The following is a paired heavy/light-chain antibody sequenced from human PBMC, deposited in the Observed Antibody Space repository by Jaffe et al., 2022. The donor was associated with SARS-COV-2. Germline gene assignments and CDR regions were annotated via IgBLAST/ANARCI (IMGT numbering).Light chain of an antibody. Sequence: EIVLTQSPATLSLSPGERATLSCRASQSVSSYLAWYQQKPGQAPRLLIYDASNRATGIPARFSGSGSGTDFTLTISSLEPEDFAVYYCQQRSNWPITFGQGTRLEIK. CDR3: QQRSNWPIT. V-gene: IGKV3-11*01. J-gene: IGKJ5*01. CDR2: DAS. CDR1: QSVSSY.
Heavy chain of an antibody. CDR2: IWYDGSNK. V-gene: IGHV3-33*01. D-gene: IGHD2-21*02. Sequence: QVQLVESGGGVVQPGRSLRLSCAASGFTFSSYGMQWVRQAPGKGLEWVAVIWYDGSNKYYADSVKGRFTISRDNSKNTLYLQMNSLRAEDTAVYYCARGAHIVVVTAIRYGMDVWGQGTTVTVSS. CDR3: ARGAHIVVVTAIRYGMDV. CDR1: GFTFSSYG. J-gene: IGHJ6*02.